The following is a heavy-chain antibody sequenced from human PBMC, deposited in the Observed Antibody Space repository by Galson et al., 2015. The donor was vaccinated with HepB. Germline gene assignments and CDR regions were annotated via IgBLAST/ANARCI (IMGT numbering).Heavy chain of an antibody. D-gene: IGHD3-16*01. Sequence: LSLTCTVSGVSISSYYWGWIRQAPGKGLEWISYISGTGSIIYNADSLKGRLTVSRDNAKDSLYLHMNSLRVDDTAVYYCARGLRGGKPGDAFDIWGQGTLVTVSS. J-gene: IGHJ3*02. CDR3: ARGLRGGKPGDAFDI. CDR1: GVSISSYY. CDR2: ISGTGSII. V-gene: IGHV3-11*01.